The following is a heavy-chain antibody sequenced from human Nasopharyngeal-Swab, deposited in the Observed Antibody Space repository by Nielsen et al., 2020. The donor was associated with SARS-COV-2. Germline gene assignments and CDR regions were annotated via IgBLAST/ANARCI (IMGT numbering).Heavy chain of an antibody. CDR1: GGSFSDYY. CDR2: INHRGTT. Sequence: SETLSLTCAVYGGSFSDYYWTWILQPPGKGLEWIGEINHRGTTNYNPSLKSRVTISADTSKNQFSLKLNSVTAADTAVHYCARGLVDVNMILVVIGFSYWLDSWGQGTLVTVSS. J-gene: IGHJ5*01. V-gene: IGHV4-34*01. CDR3: ARGLVDVNMILVVIGFSYWLDS. D-gene: IGHD3-22*01.